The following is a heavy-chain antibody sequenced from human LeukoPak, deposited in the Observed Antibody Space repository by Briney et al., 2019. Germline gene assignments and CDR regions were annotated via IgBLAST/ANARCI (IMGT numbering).Heavy chain of an antibody. V-gene: IGHV4-34*01. Sequence: SETLSLTCAVYGGSFSGYYWSWIRQPPGKGLEWIGEINHSGSTNYNPSLKSRVTISVDTSKNQFPLKLSSVTAADTAVYYCARHAQGYDILTGHDYWGQGTLVTVSS. D-gene: IGHD3-9*01. CDR3: ARHAQGYDILTGHDY. CDR2: INHSGST. J-gene: IGHJ4*02. CDR1: GGSFSGYY.